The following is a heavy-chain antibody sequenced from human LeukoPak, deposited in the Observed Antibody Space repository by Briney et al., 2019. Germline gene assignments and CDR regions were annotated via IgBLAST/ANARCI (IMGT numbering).Heavy chain of an antibody. D-gene: IGHD6-6*01. CDR1: GFTFSSYG. Sequence: GRSLRLSCAASGFTFSSYGMHWVRQAPGKGLEWVAVIWYDGSNKYYADAVKGRFTISRDNSKNTLYLQMNSLRAEDTAVYYCAKDLLQYSSSSLGYWGQGTLVTVSS. CDR3: AKDLLQYSSSSLGY. V-gene: IGHV3-33*06. J-gene: IGHJ4*02. CDR2: IWYDGSNK.